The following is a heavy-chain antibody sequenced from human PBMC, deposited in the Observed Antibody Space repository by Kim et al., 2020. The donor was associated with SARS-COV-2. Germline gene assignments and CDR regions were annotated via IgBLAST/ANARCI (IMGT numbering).Heavy chain of an antibody. Sequence: SETLSLTFTVSGGSISSYYWSWIRQPPGKGLEWIGYIYYSGSTNYNTSLKSRVTISVDTSKNQFSLKLSSVTAADTAVYYCASSEPTDWYFDLWGRGTLVTVSS. CDR2: IYYSGST. D-gene: IGHD4-17*01. CDR1: GGSISSYY. CDR3: ASSEPTDWYFDL. J-gene: IGHJ2*01. V-gene: IGHV4-59*08.